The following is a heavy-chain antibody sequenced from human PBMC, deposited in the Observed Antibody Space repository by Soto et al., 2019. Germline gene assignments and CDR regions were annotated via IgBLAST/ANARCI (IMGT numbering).Heavy chain of an antibody. CDR3: ARDFLRENGNYVYYFDY. CDR2: IIPFFGTT. V-gene: IGHV1-69*01. Sequence: QVQLVQSGAEVKKPESSVKVSCKASGGIFNNYAFSWVRQAPGQGLEWMGGIIPFFGTTSYGEKFRGRVTITADESTSTVHMELSSLRSEDTALYFFARDFLRENGNYVYYFDYWGQGTLVTVSS. J-gene: IGHJ4*02. CDR1: GGIFNNYA. D-gene: IGHD3-16*01.